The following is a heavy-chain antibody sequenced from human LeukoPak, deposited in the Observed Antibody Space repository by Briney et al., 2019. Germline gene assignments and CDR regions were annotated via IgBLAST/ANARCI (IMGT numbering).Heavy chain of an antibody. CDR1: GYSFNTYW. D-gene: IGHD2-2*01. Sequence: GESLQISCKGSGYSFNTYWIGWVRQMPGKGLEWMGIIYPGDSDTRYSPSFQGQVIISADKSISTAYLQWSSLKASDTAMYYCARRSVVCSGSNCHVDYWGQGTLVTVSS. V-gene: IGHV5-51*01. CDR3: ARRSVVCSGSNCHVDY. CDR2: IYPGDSDT. J-gene: IGHJ4*02.